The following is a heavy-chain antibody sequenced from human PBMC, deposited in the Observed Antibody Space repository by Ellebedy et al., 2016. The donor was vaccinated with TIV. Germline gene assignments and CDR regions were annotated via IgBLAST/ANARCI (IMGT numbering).Heavy chain of an antibody. D-gene: IGHD3-3*02. V-gene: IGHV1-69*13. CDR2: IIPIFGTA. J-gene: IGHJ6*02. CDR1: GGTFSSYA. CDR3: HLWAYYYGMDV. Sequence: SVKVSCXASGGTFSSYAISWVRQAPGQGLEWMGGIIPIFGTANYAQKFQGRVTITADESTSTAYMELSSLRSEDTAVYYCHLWAYYYGMDVWGQGTTVTVSS.